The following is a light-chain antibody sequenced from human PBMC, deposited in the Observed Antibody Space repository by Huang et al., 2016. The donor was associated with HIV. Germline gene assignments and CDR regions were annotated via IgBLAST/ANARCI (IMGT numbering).Light chain of an antibody. CDR3: QQYGSSPLT. CDR2: GAS. J-gene: IGKJ4*01. CDR1: QRVSSNY. V-gene: IGKV3-20*01. Sequence: EIVLTQSPGTLSLSPGERATLSCRASQRVSSNYLAWYQQKPGQAPRLRISGASSRATGIPDRFSGSGSGTDFTLTISRLEPEDFAVYYCQQYGSSPLTFGGGTKVEIK.